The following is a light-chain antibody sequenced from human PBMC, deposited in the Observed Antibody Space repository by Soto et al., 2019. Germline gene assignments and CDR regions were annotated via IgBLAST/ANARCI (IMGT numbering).Light chain of an antibody. J-gene: IGKJ5*01. CDR1: QSVSSSY. Sequence: EVGVSQSPGTVSLSTREGATLSCRASQSVSSSYIAWYQQRPGQTPSLLIYGASTRATGIPDRFSGSGSGTHFTLTISRLEPGDFAVYYCPHFGGPPFTFGQGRLLAIK. CDR3: PHFGGPPFT. V-gene: IGKV3-20*01. CDR2: GAS.